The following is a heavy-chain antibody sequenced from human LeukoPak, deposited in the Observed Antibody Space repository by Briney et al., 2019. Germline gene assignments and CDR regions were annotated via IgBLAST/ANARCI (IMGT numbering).Heavy chain of an antibody. V-gene: IGHV3-30*18. CDR1: GFTFSSYG. CDR2: ISYDGTNK. J-gene: IGHJ4*02. Sequence: GGSLRLSCTASGFTFSSYGMHWVRQAPGMGLEWVTVISYDGTNKYYGDSVKGRFTISRDNSKNTLYLQMNSLRAEDTAVYYCAKGGTGYYVFDYWGQGTLVTVSS. CDR3: AKGGTGYYVFDY. D-gene: IGHD3-22*01.